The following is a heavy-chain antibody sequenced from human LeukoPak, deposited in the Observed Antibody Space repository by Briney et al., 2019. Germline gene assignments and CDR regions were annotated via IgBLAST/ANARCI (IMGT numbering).Heavy chain of an antibody. CDR3: ARGRSPRGYYYGMDV. Sequence: GGSLRLSCAASGFSFSSYVMHWVRQAPGKGLGYVSAISSNGGETYYADSVKGRFTISRDNSKNALYLQMGSLRAEDMAVYYCARGRSPRGYYYGMDVWGQGTTVTVS. CDR2: ISSNGGET. CDR1: GFSFSSYV. V-gene: IGHV3-64*02. J-gene: IGHJ6*02. D-gene: IGHD1-26*01.